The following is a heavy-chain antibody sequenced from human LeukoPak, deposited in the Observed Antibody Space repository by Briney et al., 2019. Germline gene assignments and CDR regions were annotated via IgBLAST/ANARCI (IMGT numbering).Heavy chain of an antibody. D-gene: IGHD2-2*01. CDR1: GYTLTELS. CDR2: FDPEDGET. V-gene: IGHV1-24*01. J-gene: IGHJ4*02. CDR3: ATPSGVPAALNFDY. Sequence: ASVKVSCKVSGYTLTELSMHWVRQAPGKGLEWMEGFDPEDGETIYAQKFQGRVTMTEDTSTDTAYMELSSLRSEDTAVYYCATPSGVPAALNFDYWGQGTLVTVSS.